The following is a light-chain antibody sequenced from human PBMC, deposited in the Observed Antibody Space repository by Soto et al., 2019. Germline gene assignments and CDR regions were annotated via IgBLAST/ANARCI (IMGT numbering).Light chain of an antibody. CDR1: QSVTSSY. J-gene: IGKJ2*01. CDR3: QQYGSSLFT. V-gene: IGKV3-20*01. CDR2: GAS. Sequence: ETVLTQSPGTLSLSPGETGTLSCRASQSVTSSYLAWHQQKPDQAPRLLIYGASNRATGIPDRFSGSGSGTDFTLTISRLEPEDFAVYYCQQYGSSLFTFGQGTKVDIK.